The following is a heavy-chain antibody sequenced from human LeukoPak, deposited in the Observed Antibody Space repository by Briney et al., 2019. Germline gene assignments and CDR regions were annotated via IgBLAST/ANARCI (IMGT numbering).Heavy chain of an antibody. CDR1: GGSFSGYY. D-gene: IGHD6-6*01. CDR3: ARGRKQLVPRKFPRYYFDY. Sequence: SKTLSLTCAVYGGSFSGYYWSWIRQPPGKGLEWIGEINHSGSTNYNPSLKSRVTISVDTSKNQFSLKLSSVTAADTAVYYCARGRKQLVPRKFPRYYFDYWGQGTLVTVSS. CDR2: INHSGST. J-gene: IGHJ4*02. V-gene: IGHV4-34*01.